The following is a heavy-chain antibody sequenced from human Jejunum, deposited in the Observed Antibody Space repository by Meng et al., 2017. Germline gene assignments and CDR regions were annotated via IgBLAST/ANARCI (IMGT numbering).Heavy chain of an antibody. D-gene: IGHD5-24*01. J-gene: IGHJ4*02. Sequence: QVQLEQSGAEVRKPGASVQVSCRASGYTLNGFDMHWVRQAPGQGLEWMGRINTNTGGTNYAQNFKGSITLTRDTSTVYMEVNRLRSDDTAMYYCAGRSYNYDDYFDFWGRGTLVTVSS. CDR2: INTNTGGT. CDR1: GYTLNGFD. V-gene: IGHV1-2*06. CDR3: AGRSYNYDDYFDF.